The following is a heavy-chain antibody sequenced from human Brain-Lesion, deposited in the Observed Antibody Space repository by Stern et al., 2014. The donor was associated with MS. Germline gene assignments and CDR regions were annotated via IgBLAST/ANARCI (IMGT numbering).Heavy chain of an antibody. CDR1: GFTFGSCA. V-gene: IGHV3-30*18. J-gene: IGHJ5*02. CDR2: GSYDGSNK. Sequence: VQLVESGGGVVQPGRPLRLSCVASGFTFGSCAMHWVRQAPGKGLEGVAGGSYDGSNKYYADSVKGRFTISSDNSQNTLFMQMSSLRPEDTAVYYCAKDRQYLTYFFDHWGQGSLVTVSS. CDR3: AKDRQYLTYFFDH. D-gene: IGHD2/OR15-2a*01.